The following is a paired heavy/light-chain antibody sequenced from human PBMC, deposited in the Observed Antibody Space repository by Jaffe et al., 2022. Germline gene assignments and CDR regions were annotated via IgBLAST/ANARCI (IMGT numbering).Light chain of an antibody. V-gene: IGKV1-13*02. CDR2: DAS. CDR3: QQFNSYPPSLT. Sequence: AIQLTQSPSSLSASVGDRVTITCRASQGISSALAWYQQKPGKAPKLLIYDASSLESGVPSRFSGSGSGTDFTLTISSLQPEDFATYYCQQFNSYPPSLTFGGGTKVEIK. CDR1: QGISSA. J-gene: IGKJ4*01.
Heavy chain of an antibody. CDR2: IIPIFGTA. Sequence: QVQLVQSGAEVKKPGSSVKVSCKASGGTFSSYAISWVRQAPGQGLEWMGGIIPIFGTANYAQKFQGRVTITADESTSTAYMELSSLRSEDTAVYYCAAYNWNWGAGLDYWGQGTLVTVSS. CDR3: AAYNWNWGAGLDY. V-gene: IGHV1-69*01. J-gene: IGHJ4*02. D-gene: IGHD1-7*01. CDR1: GGTFSSYA.